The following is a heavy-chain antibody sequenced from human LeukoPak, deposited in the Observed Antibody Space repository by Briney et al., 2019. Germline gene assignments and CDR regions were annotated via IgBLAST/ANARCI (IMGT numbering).Heavy chain of an antibody. CDR2: ISSSGDNT. CDR1: GFMFSSYA. Sequence: GGSLRLSCAASGFMFSSYAMSWVRQAPRKGVEWVSGISSSGDNTYHADSVKGRLTISRDTSKKTLYLQMNRLRAEDTAVYYCAKARGYCSGGSCPFDYWGQGTLVTVSS. D-gene: IGHD2-15*01. CDR3: AKARGYCSGGSCPFDY. V-gene: IGHV3-23*01. J-gene: IGHJ4*02.